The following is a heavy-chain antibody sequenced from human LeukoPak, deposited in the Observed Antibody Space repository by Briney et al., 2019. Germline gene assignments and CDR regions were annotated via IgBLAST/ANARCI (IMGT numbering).Heavy chain of an antibody. Sequence: GGSLRLSCAASLFSFSNSWMSWVRQAPGKGLEWVASIKQDESEKYYLDSVKGRFTISRDNAKNSLYLQMNSLRAEDTAVYYCASPRSRTPHWGQGTLVTVSS. D-gene: IGHD1-1*01. CDR3: ASPRSRTPH. CDR1: LFSFSNSW. V-gene: IGHV3-7*01. CDR2: IKQDESEK. J-gene: IGHJ4*02.